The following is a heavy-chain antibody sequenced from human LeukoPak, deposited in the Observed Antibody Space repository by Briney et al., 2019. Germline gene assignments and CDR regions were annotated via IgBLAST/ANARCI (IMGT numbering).Heavy chain of an antibody. D-gene: IGHD3-22*01. V-gene: IGHV5-51*01. CDR2: IYPGDSDT. J-gene: IGHJ3*02. CDR1: GYSFTSYW. Sequence: GESLKISCKGSGYSFTSYWIGWVRQMPGKGLEWMGIIYPGDSDTRYSPSFQGQVTISADKSISTAYLQWSSLKASDTAMYYCARSYYYDSSGYYAEDAFDIWGQGTMVTVSS. CDR3: ARSYYYDSSGYYAEDAFDI.